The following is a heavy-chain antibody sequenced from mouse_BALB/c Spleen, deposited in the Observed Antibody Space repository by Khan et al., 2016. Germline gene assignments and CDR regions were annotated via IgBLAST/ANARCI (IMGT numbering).Heavy chain of an antibody. Sequence: QVQLKESGPGLVAPSQSLSITCTVSGFSITGFAVNWVRQPPGKGLEWLGVIWGAGSTAYDSALKSRLSISTDHSNSQVFLTMNSLLNDGTGRYYCTSDYDCDGGVAYWGQGTLVTVSA. V-gene: IGHV2-6-7*01. CDR2: IWGAGST. J-gene: IGHJ3*01. D-gene: IGHD2-4*01. CDR3: TSDYDCDGGVAY. CDR1: GFSITGFA.